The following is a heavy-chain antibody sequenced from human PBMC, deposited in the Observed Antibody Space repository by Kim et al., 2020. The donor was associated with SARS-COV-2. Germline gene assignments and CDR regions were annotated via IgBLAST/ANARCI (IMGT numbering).Heavy chain of an antibody. J-gene: IGHJ5*02. V-gene: IGHV4-59*01. CDR2: IYYSGST. CDR1: GGSISSYY. CDR3: AREDSSGYYYASFDP. Sequence: SETLSLTCTVSGGSISSYYWSWIRQPPGKGLEWIGYIYYSGSTNYNPSLKSRVTISVDTSKNQFSLKLSSVTAADTAVYYCAREDSSGYYYASFDPWGQGTLVTVSS. D-gene: IGHD3-22*01.